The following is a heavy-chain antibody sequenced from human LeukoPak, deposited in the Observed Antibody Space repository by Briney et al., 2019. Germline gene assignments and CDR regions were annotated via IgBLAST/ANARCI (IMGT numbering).Heavy chain of an antibody. V-gene: IGHV3-23*01. CDR3: AKDSKIVGATFRSYHYMDV. D-gene: IGHD3-16*02. CDR2: IRGSGDRT. CDR1: GFTFSSYG. J-gene: IGHJ6*03. Sequence: GGSLRLSCGASGFTFSSYGMTWVRQAPGKGLEWVSAIRGSGDRTHYADSVKGRFTISRDNSKNTLYLQMNSLRAEDTAVYYCAKDSKIVGATFRSYHYMDVWGKGTAVTVSS.